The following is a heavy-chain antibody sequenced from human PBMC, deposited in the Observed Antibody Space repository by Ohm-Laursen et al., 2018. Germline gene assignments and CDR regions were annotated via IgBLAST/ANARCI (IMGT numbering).Heavy chain of an antibody. J-gene: IGHJ6*02. V-gene: IGHV3-33*06. CDR2: TWYDGSNK. Sequence: SLRLSCAASGFTFSSYGMHWVRQAPGKGLEWVAVTWYDGSNKYYADSVKGRFTISRDNSKNTLYLQMNSLRAEDTAVYYCAKDRSGGYPSNYYYGMDVWGQGTTVTVSS. D-gene: IGHD3-22*01. CDR1: GFTFSSYG. CDR3: AKDRSGGYPSNYYYGMDV.